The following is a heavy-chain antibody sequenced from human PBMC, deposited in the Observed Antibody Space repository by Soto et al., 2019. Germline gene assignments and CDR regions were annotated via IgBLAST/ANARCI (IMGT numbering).Heavy chain of an antibody. J-gene: IGHJ4*02. Sequence: QLQLQESGSGLVKPSQTLSLTCAVSGGSISSGGYSWSWIRQPPGKGLEWIGYIYHSGSTYYNPSLKGRVTISVDRSKNQCSLKLSSVTAADTAVYYCARARVKTPPPDYWGQGTLVTVSS. D-gene: IGHD3-3*01. CDR2: IYHSGST. CDR1: GGSISSGGYS. CDR3: ARARVKTPPPDY. V-gene: IGHV4-30-2*01.